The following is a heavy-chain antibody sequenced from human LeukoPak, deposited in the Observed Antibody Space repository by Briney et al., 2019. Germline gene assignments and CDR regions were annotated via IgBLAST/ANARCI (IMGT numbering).Heavy chain of an antibody. J-gene: IGHJ4*02. D-gene: IGHD3-22*01. CDR3: ARFLPYYYDSSGATFDY. Sequence: GGSLRLSCTASGFTFSNYGMYWVRQAPGKGLEWVAFLRYDGSNEDCADSVKGRFTISRDNAKNSLYLQMNSLRAEDTAVYYCARFLPYYYDSSGATFDYWGQGTLVTVSS. CDR1: GFTFSNYG. V-gene: IGHV3-33*07. CDR2: LRYDGSNE.